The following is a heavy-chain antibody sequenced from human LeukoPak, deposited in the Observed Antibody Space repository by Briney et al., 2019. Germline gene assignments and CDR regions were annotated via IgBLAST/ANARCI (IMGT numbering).Heavy chain of an antibody. CDR1: GGSISSYY. V-gene: IGHV4-59*01. D-gene: IGHD3-22*01. CDR2: IYYSGST. CDR3: ARDAGYYYDSSGYLDY. J-gene: IGHJ4*02. Sequence: PSETLSLTCTVSGGSISSYYWSWIRQPPGKGLEWTGYIYYSGSTNYNPSLKSRVTISVDTSKNQFSLKLSSVTAADTAVYYCARDAGYYYDSSGYLDYWGQGTLVTVSS.